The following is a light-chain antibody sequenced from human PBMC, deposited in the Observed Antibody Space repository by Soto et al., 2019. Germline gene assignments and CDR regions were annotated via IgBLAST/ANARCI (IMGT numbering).Light chain of an antibody. CDR2: GAS. Sequence: EVVLTQSPGTLSLSPGERATLSCRASQSVDSSTLAWYQQKPGQAPRLLISGASKRAPGTPDRFSGSGSGTDFTLTISRLEPEDFAVYYCQHFDDSLTFGGGTKVEIK. CDR1: QSVDSST. CDR3: QHFDDSLT. J-gene: IGKJ4*01. V-gene: IGKV3-20*01.